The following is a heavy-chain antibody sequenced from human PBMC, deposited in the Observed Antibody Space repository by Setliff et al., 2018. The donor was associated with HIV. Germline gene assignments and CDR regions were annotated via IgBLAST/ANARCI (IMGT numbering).Heavy chain of an antibody. CDR2: ISAYNGNT. CDR3: AKCSEMLGTPATSSGYYCGWFDP. V-gene: IGHV1-18*01. J-gene: IGHJ5*02. D-gene: IGHD3-22*01. Sequence: GASVKVSCKASGYTFTSYGISWVRQAPGQGLEWMGWISAYNGNTDYAQNLQGRVTMTTDTSTNTAYMDLRSLRSDDTAVYYCAKCSEMLGTPATSSGYYCGWFDPWGQGTLVTVSS. CDR1: GYTFTSYG.